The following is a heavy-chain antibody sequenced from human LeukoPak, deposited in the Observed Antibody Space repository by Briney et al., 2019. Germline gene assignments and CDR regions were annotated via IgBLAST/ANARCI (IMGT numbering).Heavy chain of an antibody. Sequence: ASVKVSCKASGYTFTSYGISWVRQAPGQGLEWKGWISGYTGDTKYAQKLQGRVTMTTDTSTSTAYMELRSLRSDDTAVYYCAREDCTTGVCYPGDYWGQGTLVTVSS. V-gene: IGHV1-18*01. J-gene: IGHJ4*02. CDR3: AREDCTTGVCYPGDY. D-gene: IGHD2-8*01. CDR1: GYTFTSYG. CDR2: ISGYTGDT.